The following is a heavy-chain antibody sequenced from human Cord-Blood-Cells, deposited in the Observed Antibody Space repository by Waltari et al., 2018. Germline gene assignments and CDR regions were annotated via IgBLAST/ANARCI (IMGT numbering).Heavy chain of an antibody. Sequence: EVQLLESGGGLVQPGGSLRLSCAASGFTFSSYAMSWVRQAPGKGLEWGAAISGGGVRRNYADSVKGRFTISRDNSKNTLYLQMNSLRAEDTAVYYCAKDPTGEPYFDYWGQGTLVTVSS. CDR3: AKDPTGEPYFDY. D-gene: IGHD7-27*01. J-gene: IGHJ4*02. CDR2: ISGGGVRR. V-gene: IGHV3-23*01. CDR1: GFTFSSYA.